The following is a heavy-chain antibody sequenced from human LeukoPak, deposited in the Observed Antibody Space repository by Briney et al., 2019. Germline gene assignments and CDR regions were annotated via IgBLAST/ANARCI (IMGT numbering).Heavy chain of an antibody. D-gene: IGHD3-10*01. CDR2: INHSGST. V-gene: IGHV4-39*07. J-gene: IGHJ4*02. Sequence: TSSETLSLTCSVSGGSISSSSYYWGWIRQPPGKGLDWIGEINHSGSTNYNPSLKSRVTISVDTSKNQFSLKLSSVTAADTAVYYCARRGGRAAMVRGGLYYFDYWGQGTLVTVSS. CDR1: GGSISSSSYY. CDR3: ARRGGRAAMVRGGLYYFDY.